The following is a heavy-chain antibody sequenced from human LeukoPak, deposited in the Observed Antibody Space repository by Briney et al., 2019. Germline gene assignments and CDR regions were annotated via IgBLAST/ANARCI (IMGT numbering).Heavy chain of an antibody. J-gene: IGHJ5*02. CDR2: ISDYNGYT. V-gene: IGHV1-18*01. D-gene: IGHD3-22*01. Sequence: ASVKVSCKASGYTFTSYGISWVRQAPGQGLEWMGWISDYNGYTHYAHNLQGRVTVTTDTSTSTAYMELRGLRSDDTAVYYCARDEARYSSGYYPDWFDPWGQGTLVTVSS. CDR1: GYTFTSYG. CDR3: ARDEARYSSGYYPDWFDP.